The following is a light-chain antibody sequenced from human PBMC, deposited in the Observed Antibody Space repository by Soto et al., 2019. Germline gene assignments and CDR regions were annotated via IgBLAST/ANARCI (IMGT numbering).Light chain of an antibody. J-gene: IGLJ1*01. CDR3: QVWDSSRLRHF. CDR2: DDG. Sequence: SYELTQLPSVSVAPGQTATITCGGNDIGSRTVHWYQQRPGQAPVVVVYDDGVRPSGIPERFSGSNSGNTATLTIRRVEGGDEADYYCQVWDSSRLRHFFGPGTKVTVL. CDR1: DIGSRT. V-gene: IGLV3-21*02.